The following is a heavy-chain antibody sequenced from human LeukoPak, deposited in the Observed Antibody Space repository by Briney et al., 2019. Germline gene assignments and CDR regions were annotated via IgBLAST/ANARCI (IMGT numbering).Heavy chain of an antibody. CDR1: GGPISSSSYY. V-gene: IGHV4-39*01. Sequence: SETLSLTCTLSGGPISSSSYYWGWIRQPPGEGLGWIGCIYYSGSTYYTPPLKSQVPIPVDTSKNQLSLQLSSVTAAGAAVYYCARHAGGATGPYDWFDPWGQGTLVTVPS. CDR2: IYYSGST. CDR3: ARHAGGATGPYDWFDP. J-gene: IGHJ5*02. D-gene: IGHD1-26*01.